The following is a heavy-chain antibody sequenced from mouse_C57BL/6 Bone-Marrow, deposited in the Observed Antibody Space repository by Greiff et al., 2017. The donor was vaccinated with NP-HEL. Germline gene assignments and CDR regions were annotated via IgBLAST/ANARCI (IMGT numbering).Heavy chain of an antibody. CDR1: GYSITSGYY. V-gene: IGHV3-6*01. CDR2: ISYDGSN. Sequence: DVHLVESGPGLVKPSQSLSLTCSVTGYSITSGYYWNWIRQFPGNKLEWMGYISYDGSNNYNPPLTNRISITRDTSKNQFLLKLNSVTTEDTATYYCERDLIWFAYWGQGTLVTVSA. CDR3: ERDLIWFAY. J-gene: IGHJ3*01.